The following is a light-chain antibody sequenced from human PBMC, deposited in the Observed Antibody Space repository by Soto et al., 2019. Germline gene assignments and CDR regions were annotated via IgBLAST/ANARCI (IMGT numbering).Light chain of an antibody. CDR3: QQYHTWPIT. V-gene: IGKV3-15*01. CDR2: GPS. Sequence: DIVMTQSPATLSVAPGERVTFSCRASQGVSRKLAWYRHKPGQAPRLLVSGPSTGATGIPARFSGSGSGTEFTLTISSLQSEDCAIYYCQQYHTWPITFGGGTKVEIK. CDR1: QGVSRK. J-gene: IGKJ4*01.